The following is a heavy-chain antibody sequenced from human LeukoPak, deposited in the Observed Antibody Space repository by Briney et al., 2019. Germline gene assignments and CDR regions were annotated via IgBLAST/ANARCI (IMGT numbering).Heavy chain of an antibody. V-gene: IGHV3-48*03. CDR1: GFTFSSYE. Sequence: GGSLRLSCAASGFTFSSYEMNWVRQAPGKGLEWVSYISSSGSTIYYADSVKGRFTISRDNAKNSLYLQMNSLRAEDTAVYYCAKVGAARHFDYWGQGTLVTVSS. CDR2: ISSSGSTI. D-gene: IGHD6-6*01. CDR3: AKVGAARHFDY. J-gene: IGHJ4*02.